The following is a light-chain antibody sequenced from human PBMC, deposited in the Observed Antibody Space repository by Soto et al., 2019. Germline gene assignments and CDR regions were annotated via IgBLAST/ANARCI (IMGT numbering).Light chain of an antibody. CDR2: DAS. CDR3: QQYNSWWT. CDR1: QSISSW. V-gene: IGKV1-5*01. J-gene: IGKJ1*01. Sequence: DIQITRSPTSLCGALGDIVTITCRASQSISSWLAWYQQKPGKAPKLLIYDASSLESGVPSRFSGSGSGTEFTLTISSLQTDDFATYYCQQYNSWWTFGQGTKLDIK.